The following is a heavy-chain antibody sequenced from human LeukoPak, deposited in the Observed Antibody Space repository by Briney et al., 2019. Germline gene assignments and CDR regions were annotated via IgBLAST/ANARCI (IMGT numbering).Heavy chain of an antibody. CDR3: ARFDGGNSYFDY. J-gene: IGHJ4*02. V-gene: IGHV4-61*02. CDR2: IYTSGST. Sequence: SETLSLTCTVSGGSISSGSYYWSWIRQPAGKGLEWIGRIYTSGSTNYNPSLKSRVTISVDTSKNQFSLKLSSVTAADTAVYYCARFDGGNSYFDYWGQRTLVTVSS. CDR1: GGSISSGSYY. D-gene: IGHD4-23*01.